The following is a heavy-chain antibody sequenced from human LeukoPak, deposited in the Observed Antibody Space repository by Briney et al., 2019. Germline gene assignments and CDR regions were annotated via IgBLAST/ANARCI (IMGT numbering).Heavy chain of an antibody. Sequence: SETLSLTCTVSGGSISSGGYYWSWIRQPPGKGLEWIGYIYHSGSTYYNPSLKSRVTISVDRSKNQFSLKLSSVTAADTAVYYCARGGYGSGSYYWFDPWGQGTLVIVSS. J-gene: IGHJ5*02. CDR3: ARGGYGSGSYYWFDP. D-gene: IGHD3-10*01. CDR2: IYHSGST. V-gene: IGHV4-30-2*01. CDR1: GGSISSGGYY.